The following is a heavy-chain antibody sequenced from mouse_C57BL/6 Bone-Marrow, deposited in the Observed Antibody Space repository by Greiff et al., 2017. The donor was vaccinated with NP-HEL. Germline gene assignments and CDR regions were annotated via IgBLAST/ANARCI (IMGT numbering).Heavy chain of an antibody. J-gene: IGHJ4*01. Sequence: VKLQQSGPGLVQPSQSLSITCTVSGFSLTSYGVHWVRQSPGKGLEWLGVIWRGGSTDYNAAFMSRLSITKDNSKSQVFFKMNSLQADDTAIYYCAKNKRLGRAMDYWGQGTSVTVSS. D-gene: IGHD4-1*01. V-gene: IGHV2-5*01. CDR1: GFSLTSYG. CDR3: AKNKRLGRAMDY. CDR2: IWRGGST.